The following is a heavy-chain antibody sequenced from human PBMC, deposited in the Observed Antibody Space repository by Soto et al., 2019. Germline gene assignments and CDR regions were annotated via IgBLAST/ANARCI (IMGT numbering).Heavy chain of an antibody. D-gene: IGHD6-13*01. CDR3: ARGLGASSSWYGDDY. V-gene: IGHV4-39*01. CDR1: GGSISSSSYY. J-gene: IGHJ4*02. Sequence: SETLSLTCTVSGGSISSSSYYWGWIRQPPGKGLEWIGSIYYSGSTYYNPSLKSRVTISVDTSKNQFSLKLSSVTAADTAVYYCARGLGASSSWYGDDYWGQGTLVTVSS. CDR2: IYYSGST.